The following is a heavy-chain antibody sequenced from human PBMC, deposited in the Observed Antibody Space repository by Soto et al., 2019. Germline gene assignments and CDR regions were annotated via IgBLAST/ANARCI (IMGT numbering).Heavy chain of an antibody. Sequence: GGSLRLSCAASGFTFSSYGMHWCRQAPGKGLEWVAVISYDGSNKYYADSVKGRFNISRDNSKNTLYLQMNSLRTEDTAVYYCAKEGELRFLEESVYYYYRDFWGKGTTVTVSS. D-gene: IGHD3-3*01. V-gene: IGHV3-30*18. CDR2: ISYDGSNK. J-gene: IGHJ6*03. CDR1: GFTFSSYG. CDR3: AKEGELRFLEESVYYYYRDF.